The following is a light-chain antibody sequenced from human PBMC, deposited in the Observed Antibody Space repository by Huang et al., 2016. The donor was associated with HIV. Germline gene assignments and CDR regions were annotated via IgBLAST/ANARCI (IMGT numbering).Light chain of an antibody. CDR2: WAA. Sequence: DIIMTQSPDSLAVSLGERATLNCRSSQSVYSSSTSKDYMAWFQQKPGQPPRLLLFWAATSEAGVPDRFSGSGSGTHFTLTIANVEAEDAAIYYCQQYYSSPQTFGQGTRVEVK. V-gene: IGKV4-1*01. CDR1: QSVYSSSTSKDY. CDR3: QQYYSSPQT. J-gene: IGKJ1*01.